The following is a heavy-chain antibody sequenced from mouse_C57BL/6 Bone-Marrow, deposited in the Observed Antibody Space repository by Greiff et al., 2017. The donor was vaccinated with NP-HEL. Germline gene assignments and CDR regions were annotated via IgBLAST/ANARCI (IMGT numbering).Heavy chain of an antibody. CDR2: IDPENGDT. J-gene: IGHJ1*03. D-gene: IGHD1-1*01. CDR1: GFNITDDY. CDR3: TLITAVLATDWYFDV. Sequence: VQLKQSGAELVRPGASVKLSCTASGFNITDDYMHWVKQRPEQGLEWIGWIDPENGDTEYASKFQGKATITADTSSNTAYLQLRSLTSEDTAVYYCTLITAVLATDWYFDVWGTGTTVTVSS. V-gene: IGHV14-4*01.